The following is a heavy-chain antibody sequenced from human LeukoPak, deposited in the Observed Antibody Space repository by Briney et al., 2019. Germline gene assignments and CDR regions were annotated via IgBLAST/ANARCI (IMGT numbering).Heavy chain of an antibody. Sequence: SVKVSCKASGGTLSSYAISWVRQAPGQGLEWMGGIIPIFGTANYAQKFQGRVTITTDESTSTAYMELSSLRSEDTAVYYCASQGAYYYDSIHFDYWGQGTLVTVSS. V-gene: IGHV1-69*05. J-gene: IGHJ4*02. CDR1: GGTLSSYA. CDR3: ASQGAYYYDSIHFDY. CDR2: IIPIFGTA. D-gene: IGHD3-22*01.